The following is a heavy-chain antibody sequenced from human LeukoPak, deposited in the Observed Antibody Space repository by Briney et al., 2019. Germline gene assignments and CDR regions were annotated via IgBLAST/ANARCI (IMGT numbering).Heavy chain of an antibody. Sequence: GGSLRLSCAASGFTFGDYAMHWVGQAPGKGLEWVSLISGDGGSTYYADSVKGRFTISRDNSKNSLYLQMNSLRTEDTALYYCAKDKGYSSSWCFDQWGQGTLVTVSS. CDR3: AKDKGYSSSWCFDQ. J-gene: IGHJ4*02. CDR2: ISGDGGST. CDR1: GFTFGDYA. D-gene: IGHD6-13*01. V-gene: IGHV3-43*02.